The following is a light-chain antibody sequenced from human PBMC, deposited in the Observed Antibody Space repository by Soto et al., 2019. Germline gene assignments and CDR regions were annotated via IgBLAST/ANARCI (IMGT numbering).Light chain of an antibody. Sequence: QAVVTQEPSFSVSPGRTVTLTCGLSSGSVSTSYNPSWYQQTPGQAPRTLIYNTNTRSSGVPDRFSGSILGNKAVLTITGAQADDESDYYCVLYMGSGIWVFGGGTKLTVL. V-gene: IGLV8-61*01. J-gene: IGLJ3*02. CDR3: VLYMGSGIWV. CDR1: SGSVSTSYN. CDR2: NTN.